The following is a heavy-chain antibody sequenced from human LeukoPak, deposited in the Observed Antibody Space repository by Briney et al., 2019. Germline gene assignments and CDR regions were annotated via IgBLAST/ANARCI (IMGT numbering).Heavy chain of an antibody. CDR2: ISSTSSYI. Sequence: TGGSLRLSCTASGFTLSDETMNWVRQAPGKGLEWVSSISSTSSYIYYADSVVGRFTISRDNAKNSLYLQLNSLRAEDTAVYYCARGPSGYHNTGGQGTLVTVSS. V-gene: IGHV3-21*01. CDR3: ARGPSGYHNT. CDR1: GFTLSDET. J-gene: IGHJ4*02. D-gene: IGHD5-12*01.